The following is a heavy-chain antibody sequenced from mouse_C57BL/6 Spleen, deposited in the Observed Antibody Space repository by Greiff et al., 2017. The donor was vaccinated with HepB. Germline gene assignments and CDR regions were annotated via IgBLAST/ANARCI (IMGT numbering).Heavy chain of an antibody. CDR3: ATSYYSNLSYFDY. Sequence: EVQVVESGGDLVKPGGSLKLSCAASGFTFSSYGMSWVRQTPDKRLEWVATISSGGSYTYYPDSVKGRFTISRDNAKNTLYLQMSSLKSEDTARYYCATSYYSNLSYFDYWGQGTTLTVSS. J-gene: IGHJ2*01. CDR1: GFTFSSYG. CDR2: ISSGGSYT. D-gene: IGHD2-5*01. V-gene: IGHV5-6*01.